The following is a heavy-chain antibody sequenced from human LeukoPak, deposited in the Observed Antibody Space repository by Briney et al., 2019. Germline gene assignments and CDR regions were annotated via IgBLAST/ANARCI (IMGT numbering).Heavy chain of an antibody. J-gene: IGHJ3*01. D-gene: IGHD6-13*01. Sequence: SEILSLICNVSGASINAYYWTWIRQSPEKGLGWIASMSYSGRTDSNPSLKSRVSMSVGPSKSQFSLRLTSVTAADTAIYYCAQQVVGTSNSFDVWGQGTFVAVSS. CDR1: GASINAYY. CDR2: MSYSGRT. CDR3: AQQVVGTSNSFDV. V-gene: IGHV4-59*01.